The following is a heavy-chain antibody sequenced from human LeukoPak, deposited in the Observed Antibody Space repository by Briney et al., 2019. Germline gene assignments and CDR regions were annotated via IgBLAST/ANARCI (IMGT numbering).Heavy chain of an antibody. CDR2: IYSGGST. V-gene: IGHV3-53*01. J-gene: IGHJ4*02. D-gene: IGHD1-1*01. CDR1: GFTVSSNS. CDR3: SGYHCPSAVAIPGPFDY. Sequence: PGGSLRLSCAASGFTVSSNSMSWVRQAPGKGLEWVSVIYSGGSTYYADSVKGRFTISRDNSKNTLYLQMNSLRAEDTAVYYCSGYHCPSAVAIPGPFDYLGQGTLVTVSS.